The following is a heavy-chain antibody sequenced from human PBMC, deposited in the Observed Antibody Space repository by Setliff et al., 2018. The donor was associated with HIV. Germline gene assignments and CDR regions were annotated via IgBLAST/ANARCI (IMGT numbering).Heavy chain of an antibody. J-gene: IGHJ4*02. D-gene: IGHD3-3*01. Sequence: SETLSLTCTVSGDSVSRSNYYWAWIRQHPGKGLEYIGYIYYSGSTYYNPSLKSRVTMSIDTSTQQFFLNVTSVTAADTAVYYCAGFSYNFWVYRFDHWGQGALVTVSS. CDR2: IYYSGST. CDR3: AGFSYNFWVYRFDH. V-gene: IGHV4-31*03. CDR1: GDSVSRSNYY.